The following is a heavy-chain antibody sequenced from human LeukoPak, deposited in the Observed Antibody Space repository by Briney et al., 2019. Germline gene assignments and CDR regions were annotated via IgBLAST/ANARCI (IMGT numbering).Heavy chain of an antibody. D-gene: IGHD3-22*01. V-gene: IGHV3-23*01. CDR2: VDGGGGGT. CDR1: GFTLSSYA. Sequence: GGSLRLSCAASGFTLSSYAMTWVRQAPGRGLEWVSSVDGGGGGTYYADSVKGRFSISRDNSRNTLHLQMNSLRAEDTAVYYCAKATDSSGYYYGGFDYWGQGTLVTVSS. J-gene: IGHJ4*02. CDR3: AKATDSSGYYYGGFDY.